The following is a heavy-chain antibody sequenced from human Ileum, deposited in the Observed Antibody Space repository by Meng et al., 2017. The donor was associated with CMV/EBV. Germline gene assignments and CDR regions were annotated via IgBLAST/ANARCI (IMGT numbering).Heavy chain of an antibody. CDR1: GSFSPYT. CDR3: VTADHHAIKY. J-gene: IGHJ4*02. Sequence: QVTIQQGGPGLLKPSQTLSLTGSLGGSFSPYTWSCIRQAPGKGLEWIGEINQYGSTNFNPSVKSRATISRDTSKNQFSLRLNSVTAADAAVYYCVTADHHAIKYWGQGTLVTVSS. CDR2: INQYGST. V-gene: IGHV4-34*01. D-gene: IGHD5-12*01.